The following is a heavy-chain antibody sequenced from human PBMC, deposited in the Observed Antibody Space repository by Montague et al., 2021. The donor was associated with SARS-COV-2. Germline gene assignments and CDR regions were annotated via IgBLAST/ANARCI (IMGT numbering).Heavy chain of an antibody. D-gene: IGHD1-26*01. Sequence: SLRLSCAASGFTFKSYSIHWVRQAPGKGLEWVAVISYDGTNKYYADSVKGRFAISRDNSENMVYLQMSSLSPEDTAVYYCARVFSGTYLDYFDYWGQGTLVTVSP. CDR1: GFTFKSYS. CDR2: ISYDGTNK. CDR3: ARVFSGTYLDYFDY. V-gene: IGHV3-30*09. J-gene: IGHJ4*02.